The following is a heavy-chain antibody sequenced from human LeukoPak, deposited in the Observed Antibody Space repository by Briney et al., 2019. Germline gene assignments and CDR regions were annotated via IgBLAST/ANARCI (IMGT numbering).Heavy chain of an antibody. D-gene: IGHD3-22*01. CDR3: ARDSERYYYDSSGYRKTDAFDI. CDR1: GFTFSSYS. J-gene: IGHJ3*02. Sequence: GGSLRLSCAASGFTFSSYSMNWVRQAPGKGLEWVSYISSSGSTIYYADSVKGRFTISRDNAKNSLYLQMNSLRAEDTAVYYCARDSERYYYDSSGYRKTDAFDIWGQGTMVTVSS. V-gene: IGHV3-48*04. CDR2: ISSSGSTI.